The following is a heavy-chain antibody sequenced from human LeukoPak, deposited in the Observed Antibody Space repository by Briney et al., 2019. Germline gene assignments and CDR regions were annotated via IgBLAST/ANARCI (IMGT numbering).Heavy chain of an antibody. CDR3: ARHEVVPAAMEGFDP. J-gene: IGHJ5*02. CDR1: GYSISSGYY. Sequence: SETLSLTCAVSGYSISSGYYWGWIRQPPGKGLVWIGSIYHSGSTYYNPSLKSRVTISVDTSKNQFSLKLSSVTAADTAVYYCARHEVVPAAMEGFDPWGQGTLVTVSS. D-gene: IGHD2-2*01. V-gene: IGHV4-38-2*01. CDR2: IYHSGST.